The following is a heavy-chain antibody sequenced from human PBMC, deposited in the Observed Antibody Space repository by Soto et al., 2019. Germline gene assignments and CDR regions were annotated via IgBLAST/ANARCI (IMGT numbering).Heavy chain of an antibody. CDR2: INTNSGDT. Sequence: QVQLVQSGAEVKKPGASVKVSCKASGYTFTDYYMHWVRQAPGQGLEWMGWINTNSGDTKYAQKFQGGVTMTRDTSIRTAYMELSRLRSDGSAVYYCARDRAPMITFGGVPGRGMDVWGQGTTVTVS. V-gene: IGHV1-2*02. J-gene: IGHJ6*02. CDR1: GYTFTDYY. CDR3: ARDRAPMITFGGVPGRGMDV. D-gene: IGHD3-16*01.